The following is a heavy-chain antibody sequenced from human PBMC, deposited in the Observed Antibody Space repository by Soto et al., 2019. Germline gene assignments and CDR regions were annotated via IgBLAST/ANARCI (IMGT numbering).Heavy chain of an antibody. J-gene: IGHJ6*02. CDR2: INHSGST. CDR1: GGSFSGYY. CDR3: ARLTKGRGFYYYGMDV. V-gene: IGHV4-34*01. D-gene: IGHD7-27*01. Sequence: SETLSLTCAVYGGSFSGYYWSWIRQPPGKGLEWIGEINHSGSTNYNPSLKSRVTISVDTSKNQFSLKLSSVTAADTAVYYCARLTKGRGFYYYGMDVWGQGTTVTVS.